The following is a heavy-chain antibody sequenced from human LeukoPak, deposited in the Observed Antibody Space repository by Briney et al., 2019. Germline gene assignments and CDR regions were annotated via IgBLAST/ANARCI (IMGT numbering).Heavy chain of an antibody. V-gene: IGHV3-23*01. CDR1: GFSFSNYA. D-gene: IGHD1-1*01. Sequence: GGSLRLSCAASGFSFSNYAMSWVRQAPARGPEWVSSIRCGGETFYADSVKGRFTLSRDDSRNTVYLQLNNLRVEDTAIYYCAKANWVSNADAVWWGQGTQVTVSS. J-gene: IGHJ4*02. CDR3: AKANWVSNADAVW. CDR2: IRCGGET.